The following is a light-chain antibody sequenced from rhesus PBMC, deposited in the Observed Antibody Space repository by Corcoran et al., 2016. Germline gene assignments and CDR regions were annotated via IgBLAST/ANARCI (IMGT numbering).Light chain of an antibody. CDR3: QQHNNSPWT. V-gene: IGKV1-69*01. Sequence: DIQMTQSPSSLSASVGDRVTITCRASQGISTWLSWYQQKPGKAPKLLIYRASKLETGVPSRFSGSGAGTDFTHTISSLQPEDIATYNCQQHNNSPWTFGQGTKVEVK. CDR1: QGISTW. CDR2: RAS. J-gene: IGKJ1*01.